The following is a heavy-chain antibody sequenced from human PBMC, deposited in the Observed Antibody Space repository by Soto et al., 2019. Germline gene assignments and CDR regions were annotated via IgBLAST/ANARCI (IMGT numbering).Heavy chain of an antibody. J-gene: IGHJ6*03. D-gene: IGHD6-13*01. V-gene: IGHV4-34*01. CDR1: GGSFSGYY. Sequence: QVQLQQWGAGLLKPSETLSLTCAVYGGSFSGYYWSWIRQPPGKGLEWIGEINHSGSTNYNPYLKSRVTISVDTSKTQCALKLSSVTAADTAVYYCARGQGIAPGSYMDVWGKGTTVTVSS. CDR3: ARGQGIAPGSYMDV. CDR2: INHSGST.